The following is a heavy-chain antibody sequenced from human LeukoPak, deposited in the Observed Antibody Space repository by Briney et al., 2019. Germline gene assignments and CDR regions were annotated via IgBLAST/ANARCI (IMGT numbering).Heavy chain of an antibody. CDR3: AKDLPWLVRDPYNRLDH. Sequence: GGSLRLSCAASGFTFSSYAMSWVRQAPGKGLDWVSAISGSGGSTYYADSVKGRFTISRDNSKNTLYLQMNSLRAEDTAVYYCAKDLPWLVRDPYNRLDHWGQGTLVTVSS. V-gene: IGHV3-23*01. CDR2: ISGSGGST. D-gene: IGHD6-19*01. J-gene: IGHJ5*02. CDR1: GFTFSSYA.